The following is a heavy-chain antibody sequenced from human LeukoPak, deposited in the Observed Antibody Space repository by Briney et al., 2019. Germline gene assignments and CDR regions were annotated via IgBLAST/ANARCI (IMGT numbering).Heavy chain of an antibody. V-gene: IGHV1-69*01. CDR2: IVPIFGTA. CDR1: GDTFRSYA. D-gene: IGHD5-18*01. Sequence: SVTVSCKASGDTFRSYAIYWVRQAPGQGLECMGGIVPIFGTANYAQKFQGRVTITADDSTSTAYMELSSLRSEDTAVYFCAREGTNGYSHFDYWGQGTLVTVSS. J-gene: IGHJ4*02. CDR3: AREGTNGYSHFDY.